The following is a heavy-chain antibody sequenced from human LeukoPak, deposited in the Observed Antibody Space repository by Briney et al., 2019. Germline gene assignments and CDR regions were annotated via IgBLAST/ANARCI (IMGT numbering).Heavy chain of an antibody. J-gene: IGHJ4*02. Sequence: GESLQISCRGSGYNFGKNWIVWVRQMSGKGLESMGFIYPGDSETTYSPSFQGQVTISADYSTNTAFLQWNSLKASDTAMYYCARRYCSGGTCYFDYWGQGTLVTVSS. V-gene: IGHV5-51*01. CDR3: ARRYCSGGTCYFDY. D-gene: IGHD2-15*01. CDR2: IYPGDSET. CDR1: GYNFGKNW.